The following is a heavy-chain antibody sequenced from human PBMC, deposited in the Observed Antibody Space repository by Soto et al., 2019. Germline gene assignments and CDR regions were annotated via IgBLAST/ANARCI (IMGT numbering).Heavy chain of an antibody. V-gene: IGHV4-34*01. CDR3: ARGRGGELLLHYFDY. CDR1: GGSFSGYY. CDR2: INHIGST. D-gene: IGHD1-26*01. Sequence: QVQLQQWGAGLLKPSETLSLTCAVYGGSFSGYYWSWIRQPPGKGLEWIGEINHIGSTNYNPSLKGRAPISVEPSKNQFSLKLSSVTAADTAVYYCARGRGGELLLHYFDYWGQGTLVTVSS. J-gene: IGHJ4*02.